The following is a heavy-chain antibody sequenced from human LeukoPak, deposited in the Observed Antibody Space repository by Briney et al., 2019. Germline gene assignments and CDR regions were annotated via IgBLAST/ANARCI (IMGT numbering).Heavy chain of an antibody. CDR1: GGTINSYY. CDR3: ARVRQSLAAAGKVFDY. Sequence: TSETLSLTCTVSGGTINSYYWSWIRQPPGKGLEWIGYLYYSGSNKYNPSLRSRVTISVDTSKNEFSLKLSSVTAADTAVYYCARVRQSLAAAGKVFDYWGQGTLVTVSS. D-gene: IGHD6-13*01. CDR2: LYYSGSN. J-gene: IGHJ4*02. V-gene: IGHV4-59*01.